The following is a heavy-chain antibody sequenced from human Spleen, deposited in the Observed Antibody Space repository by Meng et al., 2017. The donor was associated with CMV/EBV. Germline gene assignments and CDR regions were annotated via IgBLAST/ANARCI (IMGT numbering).Heavy chain of an antibody. V-gene: IGHV4-34*01. CDR2: INHSGST. CDR3: ARRLVITTDYNWVDP. Sequence: YGGSLNSYYWSWIRQPPGKGLEWIGEINHSGSTNYNPSLKSRVTISVDTSKNQFSLNLRSVTAADTAVYYCARRLVITTDYNWVDPWGQGTLVTVSS. CDR1: GGSLNSYY. J-gene: IGHJ5*02. D-gene: IGHD3-22*01.